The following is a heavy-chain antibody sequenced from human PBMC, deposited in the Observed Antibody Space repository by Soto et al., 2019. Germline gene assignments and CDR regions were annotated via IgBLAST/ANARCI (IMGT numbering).Heavy chain of an antibody. V-gene: IGHV3-23*01. CDR1: GFNFSTYA. Sequence: EVQLLESGGDLVQPGGSLRLSCAASGFNFSTYAMSWVRQAPGKGREWVSAISGSGGSTCYADSVKGRFPISRDNSKNTLYLQMNSLRAEDTAIFFCAKFRSEVVVAATNYWGQGILVIVSS. D-gene: IGHD2-15*01. J-gene: IGHJ4*02. CDR3: AKFRSEVVVAATNY. CDR2: ISGSGGST.